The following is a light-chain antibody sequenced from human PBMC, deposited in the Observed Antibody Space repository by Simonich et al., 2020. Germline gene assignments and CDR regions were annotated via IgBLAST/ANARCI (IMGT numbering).Light chain of an antibody. V-gene: IGLV2-23*01. CDR3: CSYAGSSTLV. CDR1: SSDVGGYNL. Sequence: QSALPQPASVSGSPGQSITISCPGTSSDVGGYNLVSWYQQHPGKAPKLMIYEGSKRPSGVSNRFSGSKSGNTASLTISGLQAEDEADYYCCSYAGSSTLVFGGGTKLTVL. J-gene: IGLJ2*01. CDR2: EGS.